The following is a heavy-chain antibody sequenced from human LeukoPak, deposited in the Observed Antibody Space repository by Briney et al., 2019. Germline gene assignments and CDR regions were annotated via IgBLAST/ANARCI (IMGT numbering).Heavy chain of an antibody. Sequence: PGGSLRLSCAASGFTFSTYVMNWVRQAPGKGLEWVSSISSTSSYKYYADSVKGRFTIPRDNAKNSLYLQMDSLRAEDTAVYYCAGLWFGDRPPFDYWGQGTLVTVSS. CDR1: GFTFSTYV. J-gene: IGHJ4*02. CDR3: AGLWFGDRPPFDY. CDR2: ISSTSSYK. D-gene: IGHD3-10*01. V-gene: IGHV3-21*01.